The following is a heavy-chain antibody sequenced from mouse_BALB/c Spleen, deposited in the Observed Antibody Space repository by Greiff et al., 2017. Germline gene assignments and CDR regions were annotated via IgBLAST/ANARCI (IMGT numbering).Heavy chain of an antibody. CDR1: GFNIKDTY. J-gene: IGHJ4*01. CDR3: AREMNDGYYGMDY. CDR2: IDPANGNT. V-gene: IGHV14-3*02. D-gene: IGHD2-3*01. Sequence: VQLQQSGAELVKPGASVKLSCTASGFNIKDTYMHWVKQRPEQGLEWIGRIDPANGNTKYDPKFQGKATITADTSSNTAYLQLSSLTSEDTAVYYCAREMNDGYYGMDYWGQGTSVTVAS.